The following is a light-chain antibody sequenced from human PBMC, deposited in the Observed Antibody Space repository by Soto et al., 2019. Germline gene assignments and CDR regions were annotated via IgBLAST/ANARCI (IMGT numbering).Light chain of an antibody. Sequence: EIVMTQSPATLSVSPGERATLSCRASQSVSGNLVWYQQKPGQAPRLLIYGASTRATGIPARFSGSGSRTEFTLTISSLQSEDFAVYYCQQYNDWPPTFGQGTKVEIK. CDR1: QSVSGN. V-gene: IGKV3-15*01. CDR3: QQYNDWPPT. J-gene: IGKJ1*01. CDR2: GAS.